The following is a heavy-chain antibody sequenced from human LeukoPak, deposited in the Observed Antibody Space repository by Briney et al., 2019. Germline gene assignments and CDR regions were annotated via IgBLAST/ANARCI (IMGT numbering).Heavy chain of an antibody. J-gene: IGHJ4*02. V-gene: IGHV3-23*01. CDR2: ISGSGT. Sequence: GGSLRLSCTTPKFNFHNYGLTWVRQAPGRELEWVSSISGSGTQYAASVQGRFTIFRDNSRNTLYLQMNSLRAEDTAVYYCAKSDCDHIGCKLLNYWGQGTLVTVSS. CDR1: KFNFHNYG. CDR3: AKSDCDHIGCKLLNY. D-gene: IGHD2-21*01.